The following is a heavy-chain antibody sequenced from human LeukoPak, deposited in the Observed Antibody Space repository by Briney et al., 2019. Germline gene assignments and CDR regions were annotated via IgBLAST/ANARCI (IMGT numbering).Heavy chain of an antibody. J-gene: IGHJ4*02. D-gene: IGHD5-18*01. V-gene: IGHV4-39*01. CDR2: IYYSGST. CDR1: GGSISSSSYY. CDR3: ARGEDTAMVDYFDY. Sequence: SETLSLTCTVSGGSISSSSYYWGWIRQPPGKGLEWIGSIYYSGSTYYNPSLKSRVTISVDTSKNQFSLKLSSVTAADTAVYYCARGEDTAMVDYFDYWGQGTLVTVSS.